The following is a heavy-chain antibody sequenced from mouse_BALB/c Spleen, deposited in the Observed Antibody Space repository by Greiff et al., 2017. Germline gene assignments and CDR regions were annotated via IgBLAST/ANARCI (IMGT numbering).Heavy chain of an antibody. D-gene: IGHD1-1*01. V-gene: IGHV1S29*02. CDR2: IYPYNGGT. CDR3: ARGTTVVATDRFAY. Sequence: EVQLQQSGPELEKPGASVKISCKASGYTFTDYNMHWVKQSHGKSLEWIGYIYPYNGGTGYNQKFKSKATLTVDNSSSTAYMELRSLTSEDSAVYYCARGTTVVATDRFAYWGQGTLVTVAA. CDR1: GYTFTDYN. J-gene: IGHJ3*01.